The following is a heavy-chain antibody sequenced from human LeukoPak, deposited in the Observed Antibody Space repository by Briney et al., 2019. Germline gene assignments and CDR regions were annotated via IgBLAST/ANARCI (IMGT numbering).Heavy chain of an antibody. CDR3: ARDQFDY. J-gene: IGHJ4*02. CDR2: ISSSSSYI. Sequence: GGSLTLACPASGFTFTSHRMNWVRQPPGKGLEWVSSISSSSSYIYYADSVKGRFTISRDNAKNSLYLQMNSLRAEDTAVYYCARDQFDYWGQGTLVTVSS. V-gene: IGHV3-21*01. CDR1: GFTFTSHR.